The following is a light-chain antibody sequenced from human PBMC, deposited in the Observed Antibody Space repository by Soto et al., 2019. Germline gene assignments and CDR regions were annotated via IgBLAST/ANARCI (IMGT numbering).Light chain of an antibody. CDR1: SSDIGGYNY. J-gene: IGLJ2*01. V-gene: IGLV2-14*01. CDR3: TSYAGSSTLVL. CDR2: EVS. Sequence: QSALTQPASVSGSPGQSITISCTGTSSDIGGYNYVSWYQQHPGKAPKLMIYEVSNRPSGVSIRFSGSKSGNTSSRTISGLQAEDEAEYYCTSYAGSSTLVLFGGGTKLTVL.